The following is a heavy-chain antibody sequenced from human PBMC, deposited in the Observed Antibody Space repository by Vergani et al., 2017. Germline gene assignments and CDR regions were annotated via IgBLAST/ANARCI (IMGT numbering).Heavy chain of an antibody. Sequence: QVQLVQSGAEVKKPGSSVKVSCKASGGTFSSYAISWVRQAPGQGLEWMGGIIPIFGTANYAQKLQGRVTITADESTSTAYMGLSSLRSEDTAVYYCARAHSIAVAGYYFDYWGQGTLVTVSS. CDR1: GGTFSSYA. CDR2: IIPIFGTA. D-gene: IGHD6-19*01. V-gene: IGHV1-69*12. J-gene: IGHJ4*02. CDR3: ARAHSIAVAGYYFDY.